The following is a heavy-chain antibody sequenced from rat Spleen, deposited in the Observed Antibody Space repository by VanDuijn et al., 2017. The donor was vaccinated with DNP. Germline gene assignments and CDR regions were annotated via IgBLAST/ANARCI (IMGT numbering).Heavy chain of an antibody. V-gene: IGHV4-2*01. CDR1: GFSFNDYW. J-gene: IGHJ2*01. CDR2: INKDSNTI. CDR3: ARGPNYGGYLDYFDY. Sequence: EVKLVESGGGLVQPGRSLKLSCVASGFSFNDYWMGWVRQAPGKGLEWIGQINKDSNTINYTPSLEDKFTISRDNAQNTLFLQMNKLISEDTAIYYCARGPNYGGYLDYFDYWGQGVMVTVSS. D-gene: IGHD1-11*01.